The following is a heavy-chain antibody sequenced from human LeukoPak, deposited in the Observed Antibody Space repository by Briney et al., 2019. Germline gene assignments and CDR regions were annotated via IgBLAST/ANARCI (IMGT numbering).Heavy chain of an antibody. CDR1: GFTFGDYA. V-gene: IGHV3-49*04. D-gene: IGHD5-24*01. CDR3: TREMATIEGGPLHY. CDR2: IRSKAYGGTT. Sequence: GRSLRLSCTASGFTFGDYAMSWVRQAPGKGLEWVGFIRSKAYGGTTEYAASVKGRFTISRGDSKSIAYLQMNSLKTEDTAVYYCTREMATIEGGPLHYWGQGTLVTVSS. J-gene: IGHJ4*02.